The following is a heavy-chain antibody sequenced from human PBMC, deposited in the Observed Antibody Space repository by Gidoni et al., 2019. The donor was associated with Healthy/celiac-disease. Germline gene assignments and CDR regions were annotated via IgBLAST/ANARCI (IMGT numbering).Heavy chain of an antibody. CDR2: IYWDDDK. V-gene: IGHV2-5*02. J-gene: IGHJ5*02. D-gene: IGHD3-9*01. CDR1: GFSLSTSGVG. CDR3: AHSVYDNLTGSNWFDP. Sequence: QITLKESGPTLVKPTQTLTLTCTFSGFSLSTSGVGVGWIRQPPGKALEWLALIYWDDDKRYSPSLKSRRNITKDTSKNQVVLTMTNMDPVDTATYYCAHSVYDNLTGSNWFDPWGQGTLVTVSS.